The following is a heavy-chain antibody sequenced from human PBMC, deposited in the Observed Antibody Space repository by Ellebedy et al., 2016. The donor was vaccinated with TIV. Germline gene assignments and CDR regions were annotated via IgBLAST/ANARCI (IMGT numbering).Heavy chain of an antibody. CDR2: INHSGST. J-gene: IGHJ4*02. CDR1: GGSFSGYY. D-gene: IGHD2-21*01. V-gene: IGHV4-34*01. Sequence: GSLRLXXAVYGGSFSGYYWSWIRQPPGKGLEWIGEINHSGSTNYNPSLKSRVTISVDTSKNQFSLKLSSVTAADTAVYYCARDGLNCGGDCYSFDYWGQGTLVTVAS. CDR3: ARDGLNCGGDCYSFDY.